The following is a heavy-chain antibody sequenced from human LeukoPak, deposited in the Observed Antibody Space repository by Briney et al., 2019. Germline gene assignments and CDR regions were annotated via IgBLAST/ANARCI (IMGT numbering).Heavy chain of an antibody. Sequence: SETLTLTCTVSGDSISSSTYFWGWIRQPPGKGLEWVGSIYYSGSTYYNPSLESRVTISVDTSKNQFSLKLSSVTAADTAVYYRARLTPPMIVVVVGAFDIWGQGTMVTVSS. CDR2: IYYSGST. CDR3: ARLTPPMIVVVVGAFDI. V-gene: IGHV4-39*01. J-gene: IGHJ3*02. D-gene: IGHD3-22*01. CDR1: GDSISSSTYF.